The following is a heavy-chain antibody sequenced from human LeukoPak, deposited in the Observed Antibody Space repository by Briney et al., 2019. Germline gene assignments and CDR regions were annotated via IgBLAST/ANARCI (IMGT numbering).Heavy chain of an antibody. D-gene: IGHD3-10*01. CDR3: ARDSVWFGDLLN. V-gene: IGHV3-48*03. Sequence: GGSLRLSCAASGFTFSNCAMTWVRQAPGKGLEWIAHIGTSVNAIYYADSVKGRFTISRDNARDSLFLQMDSLRVEDTAVYYCARDSVWFGDLLNWGQGALVIVST. CDR1: GFTFSNCA. J-gene: IGHJ4*02. CDR2: IGTSVNAI.